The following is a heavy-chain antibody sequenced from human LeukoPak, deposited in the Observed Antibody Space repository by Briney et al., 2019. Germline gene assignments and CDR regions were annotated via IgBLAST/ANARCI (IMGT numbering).Heavy chain of an antibody. V-gene: IGHV5-51*01. CDR3: GRIGSTTVTTYFDP. D-gene: IGHD1-1*01. J-gene: IGHJ5*02. Sequence: GESLKISCKGSGYSFTSYWIAWVRQVPGKGLDWVGVVYPSDSDTRYSPSFQGQVTISVDKSTNTAYLQWRSLKASDTAMYYCGRIGSTTVTTYFDPWGQGTLVTVSS. CDR1: GYSFTSYW. CDR2: VYPSDSDT.